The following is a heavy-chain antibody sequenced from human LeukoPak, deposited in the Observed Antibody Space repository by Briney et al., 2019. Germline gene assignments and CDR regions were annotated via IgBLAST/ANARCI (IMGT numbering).Heavy chain of an antibody. V-gene: IGHV3-23*01. J-gene: IGHJ4*02. CDR1: GFTFTSYA. Sequence: GGSLRLSCAASGFTFTSYAMSWVRQAPGKGLEWFSGNSGSGGSTYYADSVKGRFTISRDNSKKTLYLQMNSLRAEDTAVYYCAKDETYYYGSGSKPPYFDYWGQGTLVTVSS. D-gene: IGHD3-10*01. CDR3: AKDETYYYGSGSKPPYFDY. CDR2: NSGSGGST.